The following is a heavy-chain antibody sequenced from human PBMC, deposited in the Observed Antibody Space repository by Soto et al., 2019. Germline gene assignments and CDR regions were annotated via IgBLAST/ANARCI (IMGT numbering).Heavy chain of an antibody. CDR3: AGVRGGYYYYYYMDV. V-gene: IGHV3-23*01. D-gene: IGHD3-10*01. CDR2: ISGSGGST. J-gene: IGHJ6*03. Sequence: GGSLRLSCAASGFTFSSYAMSWVRQAPGKGLEWVSAISGSGGSTYYADSVKGRFTISRDNSKNTLYLQMNSLRAEDTAVYYCAGVRGGYYYYYYMDVWGKGTTVTVSS. CDR1: GFTFSSYA.